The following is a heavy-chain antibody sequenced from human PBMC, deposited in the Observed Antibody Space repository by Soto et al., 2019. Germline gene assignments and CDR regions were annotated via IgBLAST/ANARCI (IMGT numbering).Heavy chain of an antibody. CDR1: GFTFSSYW. D-gene: IGHD3-22*01. V-gene: IGHV3-74*01. Sequence: GGSLRLSCAASGFTFSSYWMHWVRQAPGKGLVWVPRINSDGSSTSYADSVKGRFTISRDNAKNTLCLQMNSLRAEDTAVYYCARPHYDSSGYLAPFDYWGQGTLVTVSS. CDR3: ARPHYDSSGYLAPFDY. CDR2: INSDGSST. J-gene: IGHJ4*02.